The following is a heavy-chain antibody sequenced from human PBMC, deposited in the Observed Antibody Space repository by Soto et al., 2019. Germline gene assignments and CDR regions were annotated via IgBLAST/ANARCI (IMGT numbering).Heavy chain of an antibody. Sequence: GGSLRLSCAASGFTFSSYSMNWVRQAPGKGLEWVSSISSSSSYIYYADSVKGRFTISRDNAKNSLYLQMNSLRAEDTAVYYCAREKNYGSGSFHRPFDYWGQGTLVTVSS. V-gene: IGHV3-21*01. CDR2: ISSSSSYI. D-gene: IGHD3-10*01. J-gene: IGHJ4*02. CDR1: GFTFSSYS. CDR3: AREKNYGSGSFHRPFDY.